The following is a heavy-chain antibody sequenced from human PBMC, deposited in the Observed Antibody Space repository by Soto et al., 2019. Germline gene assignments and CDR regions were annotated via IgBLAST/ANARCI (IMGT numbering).Heavy chain of an antibody. Sequence: PSETLSLTCTVSGGSISSYYWSWIRQPPGKGLEWIWYIYYSGSTNYNPSLKSRVTISVDTSKNQFSLTLSSVTAADTAVSYCASLIWDCTHGVCYANFDYWGPGTLVTVSS. J-gene: IGHJ4*02. D-gene: IGHD2-8*01. CDR1: GGSISSYY. V-gene: IGHV4-59*01. CDR3: ASLIWDCTHGVCYANFDY. CDR2: IYYSGST.